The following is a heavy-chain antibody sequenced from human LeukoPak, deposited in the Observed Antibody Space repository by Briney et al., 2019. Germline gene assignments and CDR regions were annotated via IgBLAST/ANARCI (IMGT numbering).Heavy chain of an antibody. CDR3: TTRFYSRAGYYYDSSGEGFDY. CDR2: IYSGGST. V-gene: IGHV3-66*01. CDR1: GFTVSSNY. J-gene: IGHJ4*02. Sequence: GGSLRLSCAASGFTVSSNYMSWVRQAPGKGLEWVSVIYSGGSTYYADSVKGRFTISRDNSKNTLYLQMNSLKTEDTAVYYCTTRFYSRAGYYYDSSGEGFDYWGQGTLVTVSS. D-gene: IGHD3-22*01.